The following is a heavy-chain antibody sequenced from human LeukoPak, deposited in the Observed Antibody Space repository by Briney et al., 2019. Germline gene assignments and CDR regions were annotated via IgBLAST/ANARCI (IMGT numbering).Heavy chain of an antibody. CDR2: VSSSDSSS. D-gene: IGHD2-15*01. CDR3: AKGRGYCSGGSCYSDY. J-gene: IGHJ4*02. V-gene: IGHV3-23*01. CDR1: GFTFSSYA. Sequence: GGSLRLSCSASGFTFSSYAMTWVRQAPVKGLEWVSTVSSSDSSSYYADSVKGRFTISRENSKNTLYLQMNSLRAEDTAVYYCAKGRGYCSGGSCYSDYWGQGTLVTVSS.